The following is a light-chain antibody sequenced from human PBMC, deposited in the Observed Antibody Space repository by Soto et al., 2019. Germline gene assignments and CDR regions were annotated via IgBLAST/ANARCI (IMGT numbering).Light chain of an antibody. CDR3: SSYTSSSTVV. Sequence: QSALTQPASVSGSPGQSITISCTGTSSDVGGYNYVSWYQQHPGKAPKLKIYDVSNRPSGVSNRFSGSKSGDTASLTISGLQAEDEADYHCSSYTSSSTVVFGGGTQLTVL. CDR2: DVS. CDR1: SSDVGGYNY. V-gene: IGLV2-14*01. J-gene: IGLJ2*01.